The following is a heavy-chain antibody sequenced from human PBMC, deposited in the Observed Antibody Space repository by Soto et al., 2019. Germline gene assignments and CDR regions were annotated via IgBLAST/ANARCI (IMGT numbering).Heavy chain of an antibody. Sequence: SETLSLTCAVYGVSFSGYYWIWIRPPPGKGLEWIGEINHSGSTNYNPSLKSRVTISVDTSKNQFSLKLSSVTAADTAVYYCARVSGDYDFWSGYFYYNWFDPWGQGTLVTVSS. CDR3: ARVSGDYDFWSGYFYYNWFDP. J-gene: IGHJ5*02. V-gene: IGHV4-34*01. CDR2: INHSGST. D-gene: IGHD3-3*01. CDR1: GVSFSGYY.